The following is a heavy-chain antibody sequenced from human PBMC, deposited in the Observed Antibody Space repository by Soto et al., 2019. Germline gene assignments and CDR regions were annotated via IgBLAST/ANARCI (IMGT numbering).Heavy chain of an antibody. D-gene: IGHD3-9*01. CDR1: GFTFSSYS. V-gene: IGHV3-21*01. J-gene: IGHJ4*02. CDR3: ARVTGYPNEFDY. CDR2: ISSSSSYI. Sequence: EVQLVESGGGLVKPGGSLRLSCAASGFTFSSYSMNWVRQAPGKGLEWVSSISSSSSYIYYADSVKGRFTISRDNAKNSLYMQMNSLRAEDTAVYYCARVTGYPNEFDYWGQGTLVTVSS.